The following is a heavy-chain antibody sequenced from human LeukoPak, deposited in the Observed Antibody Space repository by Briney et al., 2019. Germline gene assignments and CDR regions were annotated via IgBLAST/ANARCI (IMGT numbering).Heavy chain of an antibody. CDR2: IRSTANGYAT. D-gene: IGHD3-10*01. Sequence: PGGSLRLSCAASGVTFSGSALHCVRQASGKGLEWVGRIRSTANGYATAYAASVKGRFTISRDDSKNTAYLQMDSLKTEDTAVYYCTGNYYGSGSYADFDYWDQGTLVTVSS. J-gene: IGHJ4*02. CDR3: TGNYYGSGSYADFDY. CDR1: GVTFSGSA. V-gene: IGHV3-73*01.